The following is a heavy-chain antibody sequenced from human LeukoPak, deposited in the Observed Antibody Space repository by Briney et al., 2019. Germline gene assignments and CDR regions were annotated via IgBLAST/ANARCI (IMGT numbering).Heavy chain of an antibody. CDR1: GFTFSNYW. Sequence: PGGSPRLSCAASGFTFSNYWMSWVRQAPGKGLEWVANIKQDGSEKYYVDSVKGRFTIPRDNAKNSLYLQMNSLRAEDTAVYYCARDPTIFGVVIVPDYWGQGTLVTVSS. CDR2: IKQDGSEK. D-gene: IGHD3-3*01. CDR3: ARDPTIFGVVIVPDY. J-gene: IGHJ4*02. V-gene: IGHV3-7*01.